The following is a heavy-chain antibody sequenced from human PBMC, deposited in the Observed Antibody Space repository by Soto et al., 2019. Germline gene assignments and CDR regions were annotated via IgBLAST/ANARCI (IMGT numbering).Heavy chain of an antibody. CDR2: IGTAGDT. CDR1: GFTFSSYD. J-gene: IGHJ6*03. CDR3: ARSPPCSGGSCYVWYYYYYMDV. Sequence: GGSLRLSCAASGFTFSSYDMHWVRQATGKGLEWVSAIGTAGDTYYPGSVKGRFTISRENAKKSLYLQMNSLRAGDTAVYYCARSPPCSGGSCYVWYYYYYMDVWGKGTTVTVSS. D-gene: IGHD2-15*01. V-gene: IGHV3-13*01.